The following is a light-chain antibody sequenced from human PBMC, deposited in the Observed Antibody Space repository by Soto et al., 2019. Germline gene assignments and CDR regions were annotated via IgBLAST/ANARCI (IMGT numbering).Light chain of an antibody. CDR1: QSLSRF. J-gene: IGKJ4*01. V-gene: IGKV3-11*01. Sequence: EIVLTQSPATLSLSPGERATLSCRASQSLSRFLAWYQQKPGQAPRLLIYDASNRATGVPARFSGSGSGTDVTLTISSLEPEDFAVYYCQQRTNWLTFGGGTKVEIK. CDR3: QQRTNWLT. CDR2: DAS.